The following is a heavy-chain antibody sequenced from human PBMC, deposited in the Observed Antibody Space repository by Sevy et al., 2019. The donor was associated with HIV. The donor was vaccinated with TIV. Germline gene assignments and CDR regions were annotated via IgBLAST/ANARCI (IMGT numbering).Heavy chain of an antibody. V-gene: IGHV3-15*01. J-gene: IGHJ4*02. CDR3: TTDTAGDYDSSGYYYVAGSFSLFDY. Sequence: GGSLRLSCAASGFTFSNAWMSGVRQAPWKGLEWVGRIKSKADGGTTDYAAPVKGRFTISRDDSKNTLYLQMNSLKTEDTAVYYCTTDTAGDYDSSGYYYVAGSFSLFDYWGQGTLVTVSS. CDR1: GFTFSNAW. D-gene: IGHD3-22*01. CDR2: IKSKADGGTT.